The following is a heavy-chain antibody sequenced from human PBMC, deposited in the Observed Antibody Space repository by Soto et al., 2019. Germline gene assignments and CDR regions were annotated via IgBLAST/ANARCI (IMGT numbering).Heavy chain of an antibody. J-gene: IGHJ6*02. CDR2: IYYSGST. Sequence: PSETLSLTCTVSGGSISSSSYYWGWIRQPPGKGLEWIGSIYYSGSTYYNPSLKSRVTISVDTSKNQFSLKLSSVTAADTAVYYCAGQHTYYYDCSGYPARYYYYGMDVWGQGTTVTVSS. D-gene: IGHD3-22*01. V-gene: IGHV4-39*01. CDR3: AGQHTYYYDCSGYPARYYYYGMDV. CDR1: GGSISSSSYY.